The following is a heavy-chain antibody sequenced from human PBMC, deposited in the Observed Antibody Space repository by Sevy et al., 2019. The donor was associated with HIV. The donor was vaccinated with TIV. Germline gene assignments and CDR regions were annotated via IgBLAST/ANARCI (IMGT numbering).Heavy chain of an antibody. CDR3: ARDLARKAVAGEFDP. D-gene: IGHD6-19*01. V-gene: IGHV3-30-3*01. J-gene: IGHJ5*02. Sequence: GGSLRLSCAASGFTFSSYAMHWVRQAPGKGLEWVAVISYDGSNKYYADSVKGRFTISRDNSKNTLYLQMNSLRAEDTAVYNCARDLARKAVAGEFDPWGQGTLVTVSS. CDR2: ISYDGSNK. CDR1: GFTFSSYA.